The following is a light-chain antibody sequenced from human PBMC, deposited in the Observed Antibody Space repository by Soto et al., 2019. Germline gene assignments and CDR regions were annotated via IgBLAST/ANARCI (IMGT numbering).Light chain of an antibody. CDR3: QQRSNWPLIT. V-gene: IGKV3-11*01. CDR2: DAS. CDR1: QSVSSY. Sequence: VMTQAPATLSVSPGERATLACRASQSVSSYLAWYQQKPGQAPRLLIYDASNRATGIPARFSGSGSGTDFTLTISSLEPEDFAVYYCQQRSNWPLITFGQGTRLEI. J-gene: IGKJ5*01.